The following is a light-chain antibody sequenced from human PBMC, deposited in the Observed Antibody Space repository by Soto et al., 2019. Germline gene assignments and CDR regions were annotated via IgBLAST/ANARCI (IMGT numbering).Light chain of an antibody. CDR1: QDINTY. Sequence: DIQLTQSPSFLSASVGDRVTITCRASQDINTYLAWYQQKPGKAPKLLIFAASTLQNGVPSRFSGSGSGTEFTVTSTSLQPEDFATYYCQQRKSYPITFGQGTRLETK. J-gene: IGKJ5*01. V-gene: IGKV1-9*01. CDR3: QQRKSYPIT. CDR2: AAS.